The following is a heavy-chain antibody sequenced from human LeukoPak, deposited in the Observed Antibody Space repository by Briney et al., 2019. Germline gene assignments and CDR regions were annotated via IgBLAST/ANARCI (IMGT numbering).Heavy chain of an antibody. J-gene: IGHJ2*01. V-gene: IGHV4-34*01. CDR2: INPSGIT. D-gene: IGHD2-2*01. CDR3: ARAYHNWYFDL. Sequence: GSLRLSCAASGFTFSNYWMHWVRQAPGKGLEWIGEINPSGITHYNPSLKSRVTISIDTSKIQFSLTLSSVTAADTSVYYCARAYHNWYFDLWGRGTLVTVSS. CDR1: GFTFSNYW.